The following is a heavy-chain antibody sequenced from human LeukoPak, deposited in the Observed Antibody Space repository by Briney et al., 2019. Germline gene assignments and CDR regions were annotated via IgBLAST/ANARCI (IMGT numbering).Heavy chain of an antibody. CDR3: ARERVGLGRDGYNYPRNYFDY. CDR1: GYTFTRYG. V-gene: IGHV1-69*13. CDR2: IIPIFGTA. J-gene: IGHJ4*02. D-gene: IGHD5-24*01. Sequence: ASVKVSCKASGYTFTRYGISWVRQAPGQRLEWMGGIIPIFGTANYAQKFQGRVTITADESTSTAYMELSSLRSEDTAVYYCARERVGLGRDGYNYPRNYFDYWGQGTLVTVSS.